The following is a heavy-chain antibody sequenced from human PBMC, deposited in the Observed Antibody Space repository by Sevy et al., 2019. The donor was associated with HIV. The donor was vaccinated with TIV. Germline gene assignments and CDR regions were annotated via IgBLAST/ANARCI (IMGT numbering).Heavy chain of an antibody. CDR3: ATGPPDGSYYYFDY. V-gene: IGHV3-21*06. CDR2: ISGSSNYL. D-gene: IGHD1-26*01. CDR1: GFTFSSYS. Sequence: GGSLRLSCAASGFTFSSYSMNWVRQAPGKGLEWVSSISGSSNYLYYAESLKGRFIISRDNAKNTLYLQMNSLRADDTAVYYCATGPPDGSYYYFDYWGQGTLVTVSS. J-gene: IGHJ4*02.